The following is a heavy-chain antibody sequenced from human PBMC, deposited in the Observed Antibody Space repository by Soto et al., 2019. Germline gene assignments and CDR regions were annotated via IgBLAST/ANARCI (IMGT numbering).Heavy chain of an antibody. CDR3: ARGAGEFWSGYYTGFWWFDP. CDR2: VSAYNGNT. Sequence: ASVKVSCKASGYTFTSYGISWVRQAPGQGLEWMGWVSAYNGNTNYAQKLQGRVTMTTDTSTSTAYMELRSLRPDDTAVYYRARGAGEFWSGYYTGFWWFDPWGQGTLVTVSS. D-gene: IGHD3-3*01. J-gene: IGHJ5*02. V-gene: IGHV1-18*01. CDR1: GYTFTSYG.